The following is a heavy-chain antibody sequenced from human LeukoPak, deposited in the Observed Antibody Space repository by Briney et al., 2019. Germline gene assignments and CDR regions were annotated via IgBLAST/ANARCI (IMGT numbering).Heavy chain of an antibody. Sequence: ASVKVSCKASGYTFTGYYMHWVRQAPGQGLEWMGIINPSGGSTSYAQKFQGRVTMTRDMSTSTVYMELSSLRSEDAAVYYCARESTKSGSYSYWGQGTLVTVSS. V-gene: IGHV1-46*01. CDR2: INPSGGST. CDR3: ARESTKSGSYSY. CDR1: GYTFTGYY. J-gene: IGHJ4*02. D-gene: IGHD1-26*01.